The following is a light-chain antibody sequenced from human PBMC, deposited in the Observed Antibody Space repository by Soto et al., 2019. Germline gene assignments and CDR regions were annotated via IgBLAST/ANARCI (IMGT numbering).Light chain of an antibody. J-gene: IGLJ1*01. CDR3: PSYDSSLSGYV. CDR1: SSNIGAGYE. V-gene: IGLV1-40*01. CDR2: ENN. Sequence: QSVLTQPPSVSEAPGQRVTISCTGSSSNIGAGYEAHWYQQVPGTAPKLLIYENNNRPSGVPDRFSGSKSGTSASLAITGLQAEDEAEYYCPSYDSSLSGYVFGTVTKLTVL.